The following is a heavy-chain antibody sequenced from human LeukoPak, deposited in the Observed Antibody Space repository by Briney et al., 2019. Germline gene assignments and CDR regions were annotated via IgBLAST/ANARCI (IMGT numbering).Heavy chain of an antibody. CDR2: INHSGST. D-gene: IGHD5-18*01. Sequence: SETLSLTCAVYGGSFSGYYWSWIRQPPGKGLEWIGEINHSGSTNYNPSLKSRVTISVDTSKNQFSLKLSSVTAADTAVYYCAGGYSYGSFDYWGQGTLVTVSS. CDR3: AGGYSYGSFDY. V-gene: IGHV4-34*01. CDR1: GGSFSGYY. J-gene: IGHJ4*02.